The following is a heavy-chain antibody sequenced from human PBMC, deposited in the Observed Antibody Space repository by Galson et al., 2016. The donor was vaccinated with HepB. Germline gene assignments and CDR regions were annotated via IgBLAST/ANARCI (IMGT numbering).Heavy chain of an antibody. CDR1: GGSVVGFY. J-gene: IGHJ5*02. CDR2: IDAGGSN. V-gene: IGHV4-34*01. Sequence: SEILSPTCTVDGGSVVGFYWTWIRQSPGKRLEWIGEIDAGGSNTYNPSVKGRVTISLDRSTTSISPMLTSLTAPDTGLYFCARGRAGFQVPLAPWGLGTLVTVTS. CDR3: ARGRAGFQVPLAP.